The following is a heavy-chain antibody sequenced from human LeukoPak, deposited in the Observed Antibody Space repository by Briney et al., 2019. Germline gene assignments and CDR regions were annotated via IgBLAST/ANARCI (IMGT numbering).Heavy chain of an antibody. CDR2: IYPTDSNT. D-gene: IGHD3-10*01. CDR3: ARPGSGMQSLDY. J-gene: IGHJ4*02. V-gene: IGHV5-51*01. Sequence: PGESLKISCKGSGYSFANYWIDWERQMPGKGLEWMGTIYPTDSNTRYSPSFQGQVTISADKSISTAYLQWSSLKASDTAIYFRARPGSGMQSLDYWGQGTLVTVSS. CDR1: GYSFANYW.